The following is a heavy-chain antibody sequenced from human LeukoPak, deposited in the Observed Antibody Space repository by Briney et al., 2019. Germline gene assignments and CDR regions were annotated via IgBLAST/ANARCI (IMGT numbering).Heavy chain of an antibody. CDR2: INPTGSST. J-gene: IGHJ4*02. CDR3: AREESGGYFDY. Sequence: AASVKVSCKASGYTFTNYYIHWVRQAPGQGIEWMGVINPTGSSTNYAQKFRGRVTMTRDTSTTTVYMELSSLRSEDTAVYYCAREESGGYFDYWGQGTLVTVSS. D-gene: IGHD2-8*02. V-gene: IGHV1-46*01. CDR1: GYTFTNYY.